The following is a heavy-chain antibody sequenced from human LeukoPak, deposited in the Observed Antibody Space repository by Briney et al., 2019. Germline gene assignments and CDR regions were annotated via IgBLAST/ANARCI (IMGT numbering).Heavy chain of an antibody. J-gene: IGHJ2*01. CDR3: AKSMTLQWRGFFDL. CDR1: GFTFSSSW. CDR2: ISDSGANT. D-gene: IGHD6-19*01. Sequence: AGGSLRLSCVASGFTFSSSWMSWVRQAPGKGLEWVSTISDSGANTYYADSVRGRFTISRDNSKNTLYLQKNSLRADDTAIYYCAKSMTLQWRGFFDLWGRGTHVTVSS. V-gene: IGHV3-23*01.